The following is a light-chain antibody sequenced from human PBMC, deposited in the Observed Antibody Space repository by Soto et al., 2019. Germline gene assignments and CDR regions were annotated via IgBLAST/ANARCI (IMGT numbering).Light chain of an antibody. CDR1: ESISHW. J-gene: IGKJ2*01. CDR2: KAS. CDR3: QQYNSHRYT. Sequence: DIQLTQSPSTLSASVGDRVTITCRADESISHWLAWYQQKPGKGPILLIYKASTLQTGVPSRFAGSGSGTEFTLTISSLQPDDFATYYCQQYNSHRYTVGQGTKLQIK. V-gene: IGKV1-5*03.